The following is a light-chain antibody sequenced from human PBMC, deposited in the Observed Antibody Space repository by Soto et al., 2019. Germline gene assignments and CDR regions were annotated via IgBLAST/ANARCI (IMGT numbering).Light chain of an antibody. Sequence: QSALTQPPSASGSPGQSVTIPCTGTSSDVGGYNYVSWYQQHPGKAPRLMIYEVNKRPSGVPYRFSVSNSGNTASLTVSGLQADDEAVYYCSSYAGNNVLVFGGGTQLTVL. CDR1: SSDVGGYNY. V-gene: IGLV2-8*01. J-gene: IGLJ2*01. CDR2: EVN. CDR3: SSYAGNNVLV.